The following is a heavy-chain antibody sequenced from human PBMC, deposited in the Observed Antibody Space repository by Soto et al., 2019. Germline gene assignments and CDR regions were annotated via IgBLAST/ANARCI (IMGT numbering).Heavy chain of an antibody. CDR2: IIPILGIA. Sequence: SVKVSCKASGGTFSSYTIRWVRQAPGQGLEWMGRIIPILGIANYAQKFQGRVTITADKSTSTAYMELSSLRSEDTAVYYCAREGSRYDILTGYPRNYYYFDYWGQGTLVTVSS. V-gene: IGHV1-69*04. D-gene: IGHD3-9*01. CDR1: GGTFSSYT. J-gene: IGHJ4*02. CDR3: AREGSRYDILTGYPRNYYYFDY.